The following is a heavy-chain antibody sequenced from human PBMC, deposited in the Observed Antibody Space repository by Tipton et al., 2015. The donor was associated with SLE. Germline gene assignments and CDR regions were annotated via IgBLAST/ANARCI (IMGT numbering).Heavy chain of an antibody. J-gene: IGHJ6*02. Sequence: GSLRLSCTISGGSISTYFWSWIRQPPGKGLEWIGYVYDSGSTHYNPSLTSRVTMSVDTSKNQFSLKLTSVTAADTAVYYCARHLLEQWLNRHGMDVWGQGTTVTVSS. CDR1: GGSISTYF. CDR3: ARHLLEQWLNRHGMDV. D-gene: IGHD6-19*01. CDR2: VYDSGST. V-gene: IGHV4-59*01.